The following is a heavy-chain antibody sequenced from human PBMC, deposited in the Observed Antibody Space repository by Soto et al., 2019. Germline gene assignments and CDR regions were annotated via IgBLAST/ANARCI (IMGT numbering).Heavy chain of an antibody. Sequence: SETLSLTCIVSGGFISTTSYYWGWIRQPPGKGLEWTGSTHSSGGSYYNPSLNSRLSISVDTSKNQVSLKLSSVTAADTAVYYCARVPDRWGQGTLVTVSS. CDR2: THSSGGS. V-gene: IGHV4-39*07. D-gene: IGHD2-2*01. CDR3: ARVPDR. J-gene: IGHJ5*02. CDR1: GGFISTTSYY.